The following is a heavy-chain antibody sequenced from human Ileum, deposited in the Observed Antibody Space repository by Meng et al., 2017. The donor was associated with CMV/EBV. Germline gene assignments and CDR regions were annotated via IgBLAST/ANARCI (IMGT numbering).Heavy chain of an antibody. CDR3: GWSASASRYGSSFDF. Sequence: QVQLVQSGAEVKKPGASVKISCETSGSSFSAFYVHWVRQAPGQGLEWMGIINRGGGDTNSAQNFQGRITMTRDTSTSKVYMEMRGLTFEDTAVYYCGWSASASRYGSSFDFWGQGTLVTVSS. J-gene: IGHJ4*02. CDR1: GSSFSAFY. V-gene: IGHV1-46*01. D-gene: IGHD6-13*01. CDR2: INRGGGDT.